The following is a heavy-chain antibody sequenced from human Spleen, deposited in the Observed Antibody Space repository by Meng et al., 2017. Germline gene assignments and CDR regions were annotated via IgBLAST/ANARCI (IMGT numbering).Heavy chain of an antibody. Sequence: GESLKISCAASGFTFSRYNMNWVRQAPGKGLEWVSSISSTSDYIYYADSVKGRFTMSRDNAKNSLYLQMNSLRAEDTAIYYCAPRGVIDYWGQGTLVTVSS. J-gene: IGHJ4*02. CDR3: APRGVIDY. CDR1: GFTFSRYN. CDR2: ISSTSDYI. V-gene: IGHV3-21*01. D-gene: IGHD3-10*01.